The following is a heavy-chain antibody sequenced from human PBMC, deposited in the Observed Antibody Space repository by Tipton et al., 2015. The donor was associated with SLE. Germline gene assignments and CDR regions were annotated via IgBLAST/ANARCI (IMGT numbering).Heavy chain of an antibody. CDR2: IYYTGST. CDR1: GGPISSHY. Sequence: TLSLTCIVSGGPISSHYGSWIRQPPGKGLEYIGFIYYTGSTNYNPSLKSRVTISVDTSKNQFSLKLSSVTAADTAVYYCAKFFGQPYNWFDPWGQGTLVTVSS. J-gene: IGHJ5*02. V-gene: IGHV4-59*11. CDR3: AKFFGQPYNWFDP. D-gene: IGHD3-3*01.